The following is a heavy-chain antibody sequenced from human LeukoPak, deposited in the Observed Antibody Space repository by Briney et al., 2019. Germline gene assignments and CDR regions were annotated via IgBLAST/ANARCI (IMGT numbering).Heavy chain of an antibody. CDR3: ATTWGNWNHGRYWYFDL. CDR2: FDPEDGET. J-gene: IGHJ2*01. Sequence: ASVKVSCKVSGYTLTELSMHWVRQAPGKGLEWMGGFDPEDGETIYAQKFQGRVTMTEDTSTDTAYMELSSLRSEDTAVYYCATTWGNWNHGRYWYFDLWGRGTLVTVSS. V-gene: IGHV1-24*01. D-gene: IGHD1-14*01. CDR1: GYTLTELS.